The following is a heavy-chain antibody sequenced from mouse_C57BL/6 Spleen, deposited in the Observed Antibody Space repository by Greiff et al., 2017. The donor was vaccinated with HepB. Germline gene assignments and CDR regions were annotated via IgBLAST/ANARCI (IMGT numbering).Heavy chain of an antibody. CDR3: ARSDDYDEGDY. J-gene: IGHJ2*01. CDR1: GYTFTSYW. V-gene: IGHV1-52*01. Sequence: VQLQQPGAELVRPGSSVKLSCKASGYTFTSYWMHWVKQRPIQGLEWIGNIDPSDSETHYNQKFKDKATLTVDKSSSTAYMQLSSLTSEDSAVYYCARSDDYDEGDYWGQGTTLTVSS. D-gene: IGHD2-4*01. CDR2: IDPSDSET.